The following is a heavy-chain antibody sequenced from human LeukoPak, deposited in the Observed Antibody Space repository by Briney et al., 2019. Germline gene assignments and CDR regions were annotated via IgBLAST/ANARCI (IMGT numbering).Heavy chain of an antibody. CDR2: ISASGGST. CDR1: GFTFSSSA. D-gene: IGHD3-3*01. Sequence: GGSLRLSCAASGFTFSSSAMSWVRQVPGKGLEWVSGISASGGSTYYADSVRGRFTISRDSSKNTLYVQMNSLRAEDTAVYYCARGVQQWLLYPYYFDYWGQGTLVTVSS. J-gene: IGHJ4*02. CDR3: ARGVQQWLLYPYYFDY. V-gene: IGHV3-23*01.